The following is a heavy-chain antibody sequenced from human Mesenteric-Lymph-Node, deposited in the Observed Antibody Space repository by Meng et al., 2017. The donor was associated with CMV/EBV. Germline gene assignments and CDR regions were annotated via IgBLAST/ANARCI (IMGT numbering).Heavy chain of an antibody. J-gene: IGHJ3*02. Sequence: GGSLRLSCAASGFTFSSFGMHWVRQAPGKGLEWVAFIRYDGSDKYYADSVKGRFTISRDNSQNTLYLQMNSLRPENTAMYYCAKSRGYNYGPDVFDIWGQGTMVTVSS. CDR2: IRYDGSDK. V-gene: IGHV3-30*02. D-gene: IGHD5-18*01. CDR1: GFTFSSFG. CDR3: AKSRGYNYGPDVFDI.